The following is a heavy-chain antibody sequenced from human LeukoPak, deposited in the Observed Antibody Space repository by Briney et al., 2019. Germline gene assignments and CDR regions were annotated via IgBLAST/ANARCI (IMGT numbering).Heavy chain of an antibody. Sequence: SETLSLTCTVSGGSISSYYWSWIRQPPGKGLEWIGYIYYSGSTNYNPSLKSRVTMSVDTSKNQFSLKLSSVTAADTAVYYCARDGGGLESTYMDVWGKGTTVTISS. V-gene: IGHV4-59*12. CDR1: GGSISSYY. D-gene: IGHD1-1*01. CDR3: ARDGGGLESTYMDV. CDR2: IYYSGST. J-gene: IGHJ6*03.